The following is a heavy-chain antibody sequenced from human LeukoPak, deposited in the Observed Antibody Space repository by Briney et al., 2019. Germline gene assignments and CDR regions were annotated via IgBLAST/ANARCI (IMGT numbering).Heavy chain of an antibody. Sequence: GGSLRLSCAASGFTFSIYWMSWVRQAPGKGLEWVANIKQDGSEKYYVDSVKGRFTISRDNAKNSLYLQMNSLRAEDTAVYYCARDPNYDFWSGYYYFDYWGQGTLVTVSS. CDR2: IKQDGSEK. CDR1: GFTFSIYW. CDR3: ARDPNYDFWSGYYYFDY. V-gene: IGHV3-7*01. D-gene: IGHD3-3*01. J-gene: IGHJ4*02.